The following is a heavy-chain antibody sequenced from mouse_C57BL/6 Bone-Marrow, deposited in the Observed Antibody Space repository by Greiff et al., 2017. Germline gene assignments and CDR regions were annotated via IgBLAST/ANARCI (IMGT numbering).Heavy chain of an antibody. CDR3: ASYYYGIPAWFAY. CDR1: GFTFTDYY. CDR2: IRNKANGYTT. V-gene: IGHV7-3*01. J-gene: IGHJ3*01. D-gene: IGHD1-1*01. Sequence: EVKLVESGGGLVQPGGSLSLSCAASGFTFTDYYMSWVRQPPGKALEWLGFIRNKANGYTTEYSASVKGRFTISRDNSQSILYLQMNALRAEDSATYYCASYYYGIPAWFAYWGQGTLVTVSA.